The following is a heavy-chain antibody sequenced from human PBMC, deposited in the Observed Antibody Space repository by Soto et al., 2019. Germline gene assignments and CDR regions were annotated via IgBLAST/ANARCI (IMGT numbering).Heavy chain of an antibody. J-gene: IGHJ4*02. Sequence: SSVKVSCKASGGTFSSYSISWVRPAPGQGLEWMGGIIPIFGTANYAQKFQGRVTITADESTSTAYMELSSLRSEDTAVYYCASQTYYHDSSGYYCMVYWGQGTLVTVSS. CDR2: IIPIFGTA. V-gene: IGHV1-69*13. D-gene: IGHD3-22*01. CDR3: ASQTYYHDSSGYYCMVY. CDR1: GGTFSSYS.